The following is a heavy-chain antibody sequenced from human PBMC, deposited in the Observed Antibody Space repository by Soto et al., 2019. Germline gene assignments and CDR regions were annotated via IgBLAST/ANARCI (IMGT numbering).Heavy chain of an antibody. V-gene: IGHV1-18*04. D-gene: IGHD3-22*01. CDR2: ISAYNGNT. CDR1: GYTFTSYG. Sequence: RASVKVSCKASGYTFTSYGISWVRQAPGQGLEWMGWISAYNGNTNYAQKLQGRVTMTTDTSTSTAYMELRSLRSDDTAVYYCASGNYDSSGYYYVYSFEYWGQGTLVTVSS. CDR3: ASGNYDSSGYYYVYSFEY. J-gene: IGHJ4*02.